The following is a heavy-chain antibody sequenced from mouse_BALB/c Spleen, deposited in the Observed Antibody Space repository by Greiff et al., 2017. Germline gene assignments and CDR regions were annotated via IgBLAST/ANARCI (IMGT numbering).Heavy chain of an antibody. CDR3: ARHFHYYGSSYWYFDV. J-gene: IGHJ1*01. CDR2: ISNGGGST. D-gene: IGHD1-1*01. V-gene: IGHV5-12-2*01. CDR1: GFTFSSYT. Sequence: EVQRVESGGGLVQPGGSLKLSCAASGFTFSSYTMSWVRQTPEKRLEWVAYISNGGGSTYYPDTVKGRFTISRDNAKNTLYLQMSSLKSEDTAMYYCARHFHYYGSSYWYFDVWGAGTTVTVSS.